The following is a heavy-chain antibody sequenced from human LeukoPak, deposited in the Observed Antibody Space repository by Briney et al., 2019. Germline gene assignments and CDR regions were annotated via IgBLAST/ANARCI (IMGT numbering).Heavy chain of an antibody. Sequence: GGSLRLSCAASGFTFDDYTMHWVRQAPGKGLEWVSLISWDGGSTYYADSVKGRFTISRDNSKNSLYLQMNSLRTEDTASYYCAKDSGGDYFDYWGRGTLVTVSS. CDR1: GFTFDDYT. V-gene: IGHV3-43*01. CDR3: AKDSGGDYFDY. D-gene: IGHD3-10*01. J-gene: IGHJ4*02. CDR2: ISWDGGST.